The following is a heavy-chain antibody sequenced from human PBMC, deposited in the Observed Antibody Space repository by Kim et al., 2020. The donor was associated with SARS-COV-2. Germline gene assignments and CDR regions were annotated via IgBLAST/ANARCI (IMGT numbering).Heavy chain of an antibody. V-gene: IGHV4-59*13. Sequence: SETLSLTCTVSGGSISSYYWSWIRQPPGKGLEWIGYIHYSGSTNYNPSLKSRVTISVDTSKNQFSLKLSSVTAADTAVYYCARVPYYCDSSGYWFDYWGQGTLVTVSS. CDR1: GGSISSYY. D-gene: IGHD3-22*01. CDR2: IHYSGST. J-gene: IGHJ4*02. CDR3: ARVPYYCDSSGYWFDY.